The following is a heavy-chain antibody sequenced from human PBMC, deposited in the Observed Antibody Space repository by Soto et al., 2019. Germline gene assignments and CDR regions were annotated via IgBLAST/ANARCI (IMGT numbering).Heavy chain of an antibody. V-gene: IGHV3-23*01. CDR2: ISGSGGST. J-gene: IGHJ3*02. CDR1: GFTFSSYA. CDR3: AKDHRITIFGVVIRQDAFDI. D-gene: IGHD3-3*01. Sequence: PGGSLRLSCAASGFTFSSYAMSWVRQAPGKGLEWVSAISGSGGSTYYADSVKGRFTISGDNSKNTLYLQMNSLRAEDTAVYYCAKDHRITIFGVVIRQDAFDIWGQGTMVTVSS.